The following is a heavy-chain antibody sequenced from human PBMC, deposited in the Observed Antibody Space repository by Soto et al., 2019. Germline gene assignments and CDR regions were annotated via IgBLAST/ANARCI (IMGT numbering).Heavy chain of an antibody. CDR1: GGTFSSYA. D-gene: IGHD2-2*01. CDR2: IIPIFGTA. Sequence: SVKVSCKASGGTFSSYAISWVRQAPGQGLEWMGGIIPIFGTANYAQKFQGRVTITADESTSTAYMELSSLRSEDTAVYYCASSDIVVVPAARGNWFDPWGQGTLVTVSS. J-gene: IGHJ5*02. CDR3: ASSDIVVVPAARGNWFDP. V-gene: IGHV1-69*13.